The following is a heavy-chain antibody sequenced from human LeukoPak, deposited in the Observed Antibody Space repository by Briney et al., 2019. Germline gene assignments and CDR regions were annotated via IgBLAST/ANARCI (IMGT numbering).Heavy chain of an antibody. CDR3: ASTNTFDY. CDR2: IKQDGSEK. V-gene: IGHV3-7*05. J-gene: IGHJ4*02. Sequence: PGGSLRLSCSASGFTFSGYWMSWVRQAPGKGLEWVANIKQDGSEKNYVDSVNGRFTISRDNAKNSLYLQMNSLRAEDTAVYYCASTNTFDYWGQGTLVTVSS. CDR1: GFTFSGYW.